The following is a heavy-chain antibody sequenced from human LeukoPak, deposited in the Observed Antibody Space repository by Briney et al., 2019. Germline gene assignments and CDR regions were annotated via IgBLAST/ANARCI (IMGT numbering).Heavy chain of an antibody. V-gene: IGHV4-34*01. Sequence: SETLSLTCAVYGGSFSGYYWSWIRQPPGKGLEWIGEINHSGSTNYNPSLKSRVTISVDTSKNQFSLKLSSVTAADTAVYYCARVPNYYGSGSYAAYYYYYGMDVWGQGTTVTVSS. CDR1: GGSFSGYY. CDR3: ARVPNYYGSGSYAAYYYYYGMDV. J-gene: IGHJ6*02. D-gene: IGHD3-10*01. CDR2: INHSGST.